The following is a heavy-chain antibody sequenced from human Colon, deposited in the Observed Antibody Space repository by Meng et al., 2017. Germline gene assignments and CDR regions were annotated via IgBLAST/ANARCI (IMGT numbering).Heavy chain of an antibody. CDR1: GFTFSNYW. CDR2: IKGDGSGK. Sequence: GGSLRLSCAASGFTFSNYWMSWVRQAPGKGLEWVASIKGDGSGKYYVDSVKGRFTIFRDNAKNSLYLQMNSLRADDTAVYYCGDWDSSGGGQGTRVTVSS. V-gene: IGHV3-7*01. J-gene: IGHJ4*02. D-gene: IGHD6-19*01. CDR3: GDWDSSG.